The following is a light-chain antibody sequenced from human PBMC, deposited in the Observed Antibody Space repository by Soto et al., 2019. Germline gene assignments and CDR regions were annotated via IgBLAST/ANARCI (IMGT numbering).Light chain of an antibody. J-gene: IGLJ1*01. Sequence: SYELTQPPSVSVAPGQTARLACAGNNIGGKSVHWYQQRPGQAPVLVVYDDTDRPSGIPERFSGSNSGNTATLTISRVEAGDEADYYCHVWDNVGDHYVFXPGTKVTVL. CDR1: NIGGKS. CDR2: DDT. CDR3: HVWDNVGDHYV. V-gene: IGLV3-21*02.